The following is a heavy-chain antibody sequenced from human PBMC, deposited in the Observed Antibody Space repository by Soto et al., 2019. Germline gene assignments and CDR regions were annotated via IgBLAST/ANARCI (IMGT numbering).Heavy chain of an antibody. V-gene: IGHV1-69*13. CDR2: IIPIFGTA. D-gene: IGHD3-3*01. Sequence: SVKVSCKASGGTFSSYAISWVRQAPGQGLEWMGGIIPIFGTANYAQKFQGRVTITADESTSTAYMELSSLRSEDTAVYYCARSLTIFGVVIMSPYYYYYYGMDVWGQGTTVTVSS. CDR3: ARSLTIFGVVIMSPYYYYYYGMDV. CDR1: GGTFSSYA. J-gene: IGHJ6*02.